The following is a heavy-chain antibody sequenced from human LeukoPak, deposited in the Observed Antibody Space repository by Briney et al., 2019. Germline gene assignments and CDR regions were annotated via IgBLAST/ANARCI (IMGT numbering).Heavy chain of an antibody. D-gene: IGHD2-21*01. Sequence: SETLSLTCAVYGGSVSEDHWNWVRQAPAQGLDWIGAINHSGSTDYNPFLRRRVTISADMSKKQFSLTLTSVTAADTGVYYCASGLVIFSDPVHYYYGMDVWGTGTTVTVSS. CDR2: INHSGST. V-gene: IGHV4-34*01. CDR3: ASGLVIFSDPVHYYYGMDV. J-gene: IGHJ6*04. CDR1: GGSVSEDH.